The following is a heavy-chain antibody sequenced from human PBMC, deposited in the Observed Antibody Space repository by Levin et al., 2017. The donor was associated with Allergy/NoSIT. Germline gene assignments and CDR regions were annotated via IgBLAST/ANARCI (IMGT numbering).Heavy chain of an antibody. CDR2: ISYDGSNK. CDR1: GFTFSSYG. CDR3: AKPGVGSSGWEIDY. V-gene: IGHV3-30*18. D-gene: IGHD6-19*01. Sequence: GGSLRLSCAASGFTFSSYGMHWVRQAPGKGLEWVAVISYDGSNKYYADSVKGRFTISRDNSKNTLYLQMNSLRAEDTAVYYCAKPGVGSSGWEIDYWGQGTLVTVSS. J-gene: IGHJ4*02.